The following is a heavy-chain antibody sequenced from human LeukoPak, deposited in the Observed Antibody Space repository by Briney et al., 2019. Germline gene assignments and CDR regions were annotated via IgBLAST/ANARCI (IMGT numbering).Heavy chain of an antibody. V-gene: IGHV4-59*01. CDR3: ARARYYYGHYFDY. J-gene: IGHJ4*02. D-gene: IGHD3-10*01. CDR2: IFDNGNT. Sequence: SETLSLTCTVSGGSINNYYWSWIRQPPGKGLEWIGYIFDNGNTNYNPSLKSRVTISLDTYKNQFSLKLSSVTAADTAVYYCARARYYYGHYFDYWGQGTLVTVSS. CDR1: GGSINNYY.